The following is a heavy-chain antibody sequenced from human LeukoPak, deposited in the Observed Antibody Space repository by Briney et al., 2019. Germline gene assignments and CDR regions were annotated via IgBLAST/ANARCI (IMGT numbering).Heavy chain of an antibody. V-gene: IGHV5-51*01. D-gene: IGHD3-22*01. J-gene: IGHJ4*02. CDR3: ALTYYYDSSGYPFDY. Sequence: GESLKISCQGSGYSFTSYWIGWVRQLPGKGLEWMGIIYPGDSDTRYSPSFQGQVTISADKSISTAYLQWSSLKASDTAMYYCALTYYYDSSGYPFDYWGQGTLVTVSS. CDR2: IYPGDSDT. CDR1: GYSFTSYW.